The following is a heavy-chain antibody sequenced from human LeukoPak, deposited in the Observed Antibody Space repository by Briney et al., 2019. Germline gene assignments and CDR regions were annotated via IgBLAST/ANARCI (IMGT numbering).Heavy chain of an antibody. J-gene: IGHJ3*02. Sequence: GESLQISCKGSGYSFTSHWIGWVRQMPGKGLEWMGMIYPGDSDTRYSPSFQGQVTISADKSISTAYLQWSSLKASDTAMFYCARHRAVAGVDAFDIWGQGTMVTVSS. D-gene: IGHD6-19*01. CDR2: IYPGDSDT. CDR3: ARHRAVAGVDAFDI. V-gene: IGHV5-51*01. CDR1: GYSFTSHW.